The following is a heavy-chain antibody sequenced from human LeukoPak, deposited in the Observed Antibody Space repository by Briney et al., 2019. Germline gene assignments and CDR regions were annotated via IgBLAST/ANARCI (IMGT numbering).Heavy chain of an antibody. CDR3: ARGRGYDPVVFYFDY. J-gene: IGHJ4*02. CDR2: THESGST. D-gene: IGHD5-12*01. V-gene: IGHV4-59*12. CDR1: GGSISSFF. Sequence: SETLSLTCTVSGGSISSFFWNWIRQPPGKGLEWIGFTHESGSTNYNPSLKSRVTMSLDTSKNQFSLNLTSVTAADTALYYCARGRGYDPVVFYFDYWGQGNLVTVSS.